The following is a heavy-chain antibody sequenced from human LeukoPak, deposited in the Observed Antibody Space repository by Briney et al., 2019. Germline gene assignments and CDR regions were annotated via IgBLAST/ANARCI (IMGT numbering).Heavy chain of an antibody. D-gene: IGHD3-9*01. Sequence: PGGSLRLSCAASGFSFNNAWMSWVRQAPGKGLEWVSPISSSSYIYYADSVKGRFTISRDNAKNSLYLQMNSLRAEDTAVYYCARDKRGFPLRYFDWLKDNNRYYFDYWGQGTLVTVSS. CDR3: ARDKRGFPLRYFDWLKDNNRYYFDY. J-gene: IGHJ4*02. V-gene: IGHV3-69-1*01. CDR2: ISSSSYI. CDR1: GFSFNNAW.